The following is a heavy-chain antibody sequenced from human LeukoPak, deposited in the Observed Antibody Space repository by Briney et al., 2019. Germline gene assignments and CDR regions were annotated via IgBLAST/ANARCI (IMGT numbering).Heavy chain of an antibody. CDR3: AKSLPGIAAAGRVLDY. CDR1: GFTFSSYG. Sequence: PGGSLRLSCAASGFTFSSYGMHWVRQAPGKGLEWVAFIRYDGSNKYYADSVKGRFTISGDNSKNTLYLQMNSLRAEDTAVYYCAKSLPGIAAAGRVLDYWGQGTLVTVSS. CDR2: IRYDGSNK. J-gene: IGHJ4*02. D-gene: IGHD6-13*01. V-gene: IGHV3-30*02.